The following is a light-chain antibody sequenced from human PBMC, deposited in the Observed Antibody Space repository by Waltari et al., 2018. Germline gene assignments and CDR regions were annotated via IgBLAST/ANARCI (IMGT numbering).Light chain of an antibody. Sequence: QSALTQPASVSGCPGQSITISCPGTSSAVGGYNSVSWYQHHPGKAPKLMIFDVTRWPSGVSNRFSGSKSGNTASLTISGLQAEDEADYYCSSYTSTSAIVFGGGTKVTVL. CDR1: SSAVGGYNS. CDR2: DVT. CDR3: SSYTSTSAIV. V-gene: IGLV2-14*03. J-gene: IGLJ2*01.